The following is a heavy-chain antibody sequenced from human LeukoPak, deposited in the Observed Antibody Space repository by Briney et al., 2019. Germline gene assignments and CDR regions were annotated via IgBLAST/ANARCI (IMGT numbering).Heavy chain of an antibody. Sequence: PGGSLRLSCAASGFTFSSYWMNWVRQAPGKGLEWVANIKQDGSGLYYVDSVKGRFTISRDNARNSLYLQMNSLRDEDTAVYYCARLGRATRSGVPRGAQHTGYGAVDFSYFFIDVWGTGTTVTISS. CDR3: ARLGRATRSGVPRGAQHTGYGAVDFSYFFIDV. CDR1: GFTFSSYW. D-gene: IGHD4/OR15-4a*01. V-gene: IGHV3-7*01. CDR2: IKQDGSGL. J-gene: IGHJ6*03.